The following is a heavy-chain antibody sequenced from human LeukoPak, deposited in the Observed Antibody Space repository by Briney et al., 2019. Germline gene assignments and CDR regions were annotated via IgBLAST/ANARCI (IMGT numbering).Heavy chain of an antibody. CDR3: AKELTRHYYGSRKDY. V-gene: IGHV3-23*01. CDR1: GFTFSSYA. CDR2: ISGSGGST. Sequence: PGVSLRLSCAASGFTFSSYAMSWVRQAPGKGLEWVSAISGSGGSTYYADSVKGRFTISRDNSKNTLYLQMNSLRAEDTAVYYCAKELTRHYYGSRKDYWGQGTLVTVSS. J-gene: IGHJ4*02. D-gene: IGHD3-10*01.